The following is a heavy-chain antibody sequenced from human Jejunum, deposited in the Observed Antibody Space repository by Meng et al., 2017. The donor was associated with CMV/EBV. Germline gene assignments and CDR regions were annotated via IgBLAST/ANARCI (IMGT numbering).Heavy chain of an antibody. Sequence: ASGFIFSRFGMHWVRQAPGKGLEWVTFISADGSRKYYADSVKGRFTISRDYSKNTVYLQMNSLRAEDTAIYYCAKVPGSGYYGIDYWGQGTLVTVSS. J-gene: IGHJ4*02. D-gene: IGHD3-22*01. CDR3: AKVPGSGYYGIDY. CDR2: ISADGSRK. V-gene: IGHV3-30-3*01. CDR1: GFIFSRFG.